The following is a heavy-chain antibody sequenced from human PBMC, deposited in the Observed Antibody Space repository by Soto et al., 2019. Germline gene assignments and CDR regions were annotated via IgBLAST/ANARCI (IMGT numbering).Heavy chain of an antibody. V-gene: IGHV1-24*01. CDR2: FDPEDGET. CDR1: GYTLTELS. J-gene: IGHJ4*02. Sequence: ASVKVSCKVSGYTLTELSMHWVRQAPGKGLEWMGGFDPEDGETIYAQKFQGRVTMTEDTSTDTAYMELRNLRSEDTAVYYCARRVLPGYYFDYWGQGSLVTVSS. CDR3: ARRVLPGYYFDY. D-gene: IGHD3-3*01.